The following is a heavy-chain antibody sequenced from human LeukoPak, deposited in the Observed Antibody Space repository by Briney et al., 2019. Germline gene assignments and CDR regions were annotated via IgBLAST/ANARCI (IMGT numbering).Heavy chain of an antibody. Sequence: GGSLRPSCAASGFTFSSYAMSWVRQAPGKGLEWVSAISGSGGSTYYADSVKGRFTISRDNSKNTLYLQMNSLRAEDTAVYYCAKDVIYGDYGDAGCWGQGTLVTVSS. CDR3: AKDVIYGDYGDAGC. V-gene: IGHV3-23*01. J-gene: IGHJ4*02. CDR2: ISGSGGST. D-gene: IGHD4-17*01. CDR1: GFTFSSYA.